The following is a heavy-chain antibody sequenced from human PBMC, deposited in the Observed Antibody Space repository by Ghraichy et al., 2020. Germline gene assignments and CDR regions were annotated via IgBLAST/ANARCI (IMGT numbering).Heavy chain of an antibody. CDR1: GFTFSSYA. J-gene: IGHJ4*02. D-gene: IGHD3-3*01. CDR2: ISYDGSNK. CDR3: ARTYYDFWSPPGY. Sequence: GGSLRLSCAASGFTFSSYAMHWVRQAPGKGLEWVAVISYDGSNKYYADSVKGRFTISRDNSKNTLYLQMNSLRAEDTAVYYCARTYYDFWSPPGYWGQGTLVTVSS. V-gene: IGHV3-30-3*01.